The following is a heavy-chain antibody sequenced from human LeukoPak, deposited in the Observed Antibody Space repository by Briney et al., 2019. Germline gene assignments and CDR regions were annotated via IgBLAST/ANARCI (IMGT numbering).Heavy chain of an antibody. D-gene: IGHD1-26*01. V-gene: IGHV1-24*01. CDR2: FDPEDGET. CDR1: GYTLTELS. J-gene: IGHJ6*03. CDR3: ATDLVVGAKGGYYYYYMDV. Sequence: ASVKVSCKVSGYTLTELSMHWVRQAPGKGLEWMGGFDPEDGETIYAQKFQGRVTMTEDTSTDTAYMELSSLRSEDTAVYYCATDLVVGAKGGYYYYYMDVWGKGTTVTVSS.